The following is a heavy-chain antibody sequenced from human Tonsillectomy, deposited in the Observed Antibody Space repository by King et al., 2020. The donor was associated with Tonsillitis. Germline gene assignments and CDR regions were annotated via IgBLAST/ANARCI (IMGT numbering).Heavy chain of an antibody. J-gene: IGHJ5*02. D-gene: IGHD5-18*01. CDR1: GLTFSTSA. Sequence: QLVQSGPEVRKPGTSAKVSCKASGLTFSTSAVEWVRQARGQRLEWIGWIVVGSGTTNYAQQFQERVTITRDVSTRTLYMELSSLRSEDTAVYYCATESVMVTWFDPWGQGTLLTVSS. CDR2: IVVGSGTT. V-gene: IGHV1-58*01. CDR3: ATESVMVTWFDP.